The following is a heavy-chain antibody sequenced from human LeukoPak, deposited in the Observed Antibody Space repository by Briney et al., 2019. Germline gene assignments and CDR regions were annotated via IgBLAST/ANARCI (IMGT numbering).Heavy chain of an antibody. D-gene: IGHD6-19*01. V-gene: IGHV1-8*01. CDR3: ARDSGRGWYEFQ. CDR2: MNPNSGNT. Sequence: ASVKVSCKASGYTFTSYDTNWVRQATGQGLEWMGWMNPNSGNTGYAQKFQGRVSITKDTPESTAYMELRSLRSEDMAVYYCARDSGRGWYEFQWGQGTLVTVSS. CDR1: GYTFTSYD. J-gene: IGHJ4*02.